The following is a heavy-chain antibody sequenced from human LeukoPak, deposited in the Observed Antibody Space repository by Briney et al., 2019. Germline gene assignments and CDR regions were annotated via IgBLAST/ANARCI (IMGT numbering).Heavy chain of an antibody. CDR3: ARQGFGYDEPIDY. CDR1: GFTFSSYE. V-gene: IGHV3-21*01. Sequence: GGSLRLSCAASGFTFSSYEMNWVRQAPGKGLEWVSSISSSSSYIYYADSVKGRFTISRDNAKKSLYLQMNSLRAEDTAVYYCARQGFGYDEPIDYWGQGTLVTVSS. J-gene: IGHJ4*02. D-gene: IGHD5-12*01. CDR2: ISSSSSYI.